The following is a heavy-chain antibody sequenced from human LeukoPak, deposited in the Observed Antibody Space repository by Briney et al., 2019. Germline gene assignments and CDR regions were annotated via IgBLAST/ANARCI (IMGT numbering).Heavy chain of an antibody. Sequence: PSETLSLTCAVYGGSFSGYHWSWIRQPPAKGLEWIGEINHSGSTNYNPSLKSRVTISVDTSKSQFSLKLSSVTAADTAVYYCARLTLTGSLNWGQGTLVTVSS. D-gene: IGHD7-27*01. CDR3: ARLTLTGSLN. CDR2: INHSGST. V-gene: IGHV4-34*01. CDR1: GGSFSGYH. J-gene: IGHJ4*02.